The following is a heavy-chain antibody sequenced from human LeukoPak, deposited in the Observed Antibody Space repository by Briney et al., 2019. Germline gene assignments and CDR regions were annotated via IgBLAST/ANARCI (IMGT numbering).Heavy chain of an antibody. CDR3: ARGIYNSSWYWNWFDA. J-gene: IGHJ5*02. CDR1: GYTFTSYD. D-gene: IGHD6-13*01. V-gene: IGHV1-8*01. Sequence: ASVKVSCKASGYTFTSYDINWVRQATGRGLEWMGWLNPNSDNTGYAQKFQGKVTMTRNTSISTAYMKLSSLRSEDTAVYYCARGIYNSSWYWNWFDAWGQGTLVTVSS. CDR2: LNPNSDNT.